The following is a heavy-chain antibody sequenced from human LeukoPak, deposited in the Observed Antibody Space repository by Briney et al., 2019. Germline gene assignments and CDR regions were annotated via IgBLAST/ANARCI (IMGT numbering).Heavy chain of an antibody. J-gene: IGHJ3*02. CDR3: ARVFMRHAFDI. V-gene: IGHV4-4*07. D-gene: IGHD3-16*01. CDR1: GGSISYYY. Sequence: SETLSLTCTVSGGSISYYYWNWIRQPAGKGLEWIGRIYTSGRTYYNPSLKSRVSMSVDTSKNQFSLKLSSVTAADTAVYYCARVFMRHAFDIWGQGTMVTVSS. CDR2: IYTSGRT.